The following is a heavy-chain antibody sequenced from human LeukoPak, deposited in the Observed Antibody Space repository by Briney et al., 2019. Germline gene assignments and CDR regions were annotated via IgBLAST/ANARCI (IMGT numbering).Heavy chain of an antibody. CDR2: IKHDGSEK. CDR3: ARGSGVGATTFPFDP. CDR1: GFTFRSYW. Sequence: PGGSLRLSCAASGFTFRSYWMSWVRQAPGKGLGWVANIKHDGSEKSYVDSVKGRFTISRDNAKNSLYLQMNSLRAEDTAVNYCARGSGVGATTFPFDPWGQGTLVTVSS. D-gene: IGHD1-26*01. V-gene: IGHV3-7*01. J-gene: IGHJ5*02.